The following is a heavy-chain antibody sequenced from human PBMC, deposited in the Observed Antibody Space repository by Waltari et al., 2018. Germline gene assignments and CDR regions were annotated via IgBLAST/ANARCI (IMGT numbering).Heavy chain of an antibody. CDR2: IIPICGTA. D-gene: IGHD3-22*01. Sequence: QVQLVQSGAEVKKPGSSVKVSCKASGGTFSSYALSWVRQAPGQGLEWMGGIIPICGTANHAQKFQGRVTITTDESTSTAYMELSSLRSEDTAVYYCARVGNYYDSSGDFDYWGQGTLVTVSS. V-gene: IGHV1-69*05. CDR1: GGTFSSYA. J-gene: IGHJ4*02. CDR3: ARVGNYYDSSGDFDY.